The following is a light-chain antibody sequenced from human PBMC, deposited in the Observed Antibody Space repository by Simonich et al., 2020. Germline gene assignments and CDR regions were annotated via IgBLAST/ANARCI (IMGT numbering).Light chain of an antibody. V-gene: IGLV2-11*01. CDR3: CSYAGSYTEV. Sequence: QSALTQPPSASGSPGQSVTISCTGTSSDVGGYNYVSWYQQHPGKAPKLMIYDLSKRPSGFPARFSGSKSGNTASLTISGLQAEDEADYYCCSYAGSYTEVFGGGTKLTVL. CDR1: SSDVGGYNY. J-gene: IGLJ3*02. CDR2: DLS.